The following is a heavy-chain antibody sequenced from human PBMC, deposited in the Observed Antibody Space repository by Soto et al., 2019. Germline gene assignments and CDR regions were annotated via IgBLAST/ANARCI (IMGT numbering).Heavy chain of an antibody. J-gene: IGHJ6*03. CDR2: INQSGST. V-gene: IGHV4-34*01. CDR3: ARGYKGGVVAAYYYYYMDV. CDR1: GGPFSGYY. Sequence: PPETLSLTCAVYGGPFSGYYWSWIRHPPGKGLEWIGEINQSGSTNYNPSLKSRVTISVDTSKNQFSLKLSSVTAADTAVYYCARGYKGGVVAAYYYYYMDVWGKGTTVTVSS. D-gene: IGHD2-15*01.